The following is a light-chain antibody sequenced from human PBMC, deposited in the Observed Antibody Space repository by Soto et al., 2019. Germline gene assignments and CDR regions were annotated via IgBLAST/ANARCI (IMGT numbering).Light chain of an antibody. CDR3: SSYTSSSTEV. CDR2: DAS. J-gene: IGLJ1*01. CDR1: SSDVGGYNY. V-gene: IGLV2-14*01. Sequence: QSVLTQPASVSWSPGQSITISCTGTSSDVGGYNYVSWYQQHPGKAPKLMIYDASNRPSGVSNRFSGSKSGNTASLTISGLQAEDEADYYCSSYTSSSTEVFGTGTKVTVL.